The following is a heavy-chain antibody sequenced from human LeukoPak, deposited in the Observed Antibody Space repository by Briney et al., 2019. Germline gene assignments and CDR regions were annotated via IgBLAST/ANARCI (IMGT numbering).Heavy chain of an antibody. V-gene: IGHV3-7*01. J-gene: IGHJ4*02. Sequence: QPGGSLRLSCAVSGFTADSDYMSWVRQAPGRGVEGVASLKRDGSERTYVDSVKGRFSISRDSAKDSLYLQMNGLGAEDTAVYYCATGRATNMYWGQGVLVTVSS. D-gene: IGHD1-26*01. CDR3: ATGRATNMY. CDR1: GFTADSDY. CDR2: LKRDGSER.